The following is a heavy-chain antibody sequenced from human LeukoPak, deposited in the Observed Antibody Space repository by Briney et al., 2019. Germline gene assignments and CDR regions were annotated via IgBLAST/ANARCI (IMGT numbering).Heavy chain of an antibody. D-gene: IGHD2-8*01. Sequence: GGSLRLSCAASGFTFSDYYMSWIRQAPGKGLEWVSYISSSGSTIYYADSVKGRFTISRDNAKNSLYLQMNSLRAEDTALYYCARISYCTNGVCYREYYFDYWGQGTLVTVSS. V-gene: IGHV3-11*04. CDR2: ISSSGSTI. CDR3: ARISYCTNGVCYREYYFDY. CDR1: GFTFSDYY. J-gene: IGHJ4*02.